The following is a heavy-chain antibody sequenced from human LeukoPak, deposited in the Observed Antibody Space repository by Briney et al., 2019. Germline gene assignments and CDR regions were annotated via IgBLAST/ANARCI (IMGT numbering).Heavy chain of an antibody. J-gene: IGHJ4*02. D-gene: IGHD4-17*01. CDR3: ANTDYGDYALMG. V-gene: IGHV4-34*01. CDR1: GGSFSGYY. CDR2: INHSGST. Sequence: SETLSLTCAVYGGSFSGYYWSWIRQPPGKGLEWIGEINHSGSTNYNPSLKSRVTISVDTSKNQFSLKLSSVTAADTAVYYCANTDYGDYALMGWGQGTLVTVSS.